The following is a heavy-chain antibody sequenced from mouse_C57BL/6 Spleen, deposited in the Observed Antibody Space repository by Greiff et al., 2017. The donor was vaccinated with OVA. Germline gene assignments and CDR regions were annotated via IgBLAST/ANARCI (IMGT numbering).Heavy chain of an antibody. CDR1: GYSITSGYY. J-gene: IGHJ3*01. D-gene: IGHD2-4*01. V-gene: IGHV3-6*01. CDR3: ARDDDYAWFAY. Sequence: ESGPGLVKPSQSLSLTCSVTGYSITSGYYWNWIRQFPGNKLEWMGYISYDGSNNYNPSLKNRISITRDPSKNQFFLKLNSATTEDTATYYCARDDDYAWFAYWGQGTLVTVSA. CDR2: ISYDGSN.